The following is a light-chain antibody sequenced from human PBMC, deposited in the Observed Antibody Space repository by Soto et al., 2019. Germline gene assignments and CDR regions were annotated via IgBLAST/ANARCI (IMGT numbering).Light chain of an antibody. CDR3: QQYNNWPSWT. CDR2: GAS. V-gene: IGKV3-15*01. Sequence: EIVVTQSPATLSVSPGERATLSCRASQSVNTNFAWYQQKPGQAPRPLIYGASTRATGIPARFSGSGSGTEFTLTISSLQSEDFAVYYCQQYNNWPSWTFGQGTKVDIK. CDR1: QSVNTN. J-gene: IGKJ1*01.